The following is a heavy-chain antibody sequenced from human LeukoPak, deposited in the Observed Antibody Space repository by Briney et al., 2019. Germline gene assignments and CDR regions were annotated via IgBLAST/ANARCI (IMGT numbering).Heavy chain of an antibody. J-gene: IGHJ3*02. V-gene: IGHV3-30*18. CDR2: ISYDGSNK. Sequence: PGRSLRLSCAASGFTFSSYGMHWVRQAPGKGLEWVAVISYDGSNKYYADSVKGRFTISRDNSKNTLYLQMNSLRAEDTAVYYCAKGFRRIVVVSAFDIWGQGTMVTVSS. CDR3: AKGFRRIVVVSAFDI. D-gene: IGHD3-22*01. CDR1: GFTFSSYG.